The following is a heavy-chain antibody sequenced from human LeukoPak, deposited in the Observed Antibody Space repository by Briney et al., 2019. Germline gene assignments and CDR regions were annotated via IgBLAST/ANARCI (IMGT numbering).Heavy chain of an antibody. CDR1: GFTFSSYW. CDR2: IKQDGSEK. J-gene: IGHJ3*02. Sequence: GGSLRLSCAASGFTFSSYWMSWVRQAPGKGLEWVANIKQDGSEKYYVDSVKGRFTISRDNAKNSLYLQMNSLRVEDTAVYYCARDSYGYGGAFDIWGQGTMVTVSS. V-gene: IGHV3-7*01. CDR3: ARDSYGYGGAFDI. D-gene: IGHD5-12*01.